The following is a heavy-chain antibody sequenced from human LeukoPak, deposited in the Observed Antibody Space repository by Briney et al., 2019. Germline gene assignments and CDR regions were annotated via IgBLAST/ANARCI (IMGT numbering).Heavy chain of an antibody. J-gene: IGHJ4*02. CDR2: IYYSGST. Sequence: SETLSLTCTVSGGSISSSSYYWGWIRQPPGKGLEWMGSIYYSGSTYYNPSLKSRVTISVDTSKNQFSLKLSSVTAADTAVYYCARDGGIAVAGDNFDYWGQGTLVTVSS. CDR1: GGSISSSSYY. D-gene: IGHD6-19*01. CDR3: ARDGGIAVAGDNFDY. V-gene: IGHV4-39*07.